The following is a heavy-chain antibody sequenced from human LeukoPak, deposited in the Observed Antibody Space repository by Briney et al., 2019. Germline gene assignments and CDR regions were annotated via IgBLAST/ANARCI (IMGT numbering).Heavy chain of an antibody. Sequence: PGGSLRLSCAVSGFTLSSYWMHWVRHAPGKGPVWVSRINRDGSITTYADSVKGRFTISRDNAKNTLYLQMSTLRDEDTAVYYCATEGGYCSGTSCYKYFQHWGQGTLVTVSS. V-gene: IGHV3-74*01. CDR2: INRDGSIT. D-gene: IGHD2-2*02. J-gene: IGHJ1*01. CDR3: ATEGGYCSGTSCYKYFQH. CDR1: GFTLSSYW.